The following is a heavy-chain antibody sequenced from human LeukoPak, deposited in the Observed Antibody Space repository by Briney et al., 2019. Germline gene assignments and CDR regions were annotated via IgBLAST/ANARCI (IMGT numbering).Heavy chain of an antibody. CDR2: ISSSGSTI. D-gene: IGHD6-19*01. J-gene: IGHJ4*02. CDR3: VRDSGWYRLDS. V-gene: IGHV3-48*03. Sequence: GGSLRLSCAASGFTFSSYEMNWVRQAPGKGLEWVSYISSSGSTIYYADSVKGRFTISRDNAKNSLYLQMNSLRADDTAVYYCVRDSGWYRLDSWGQGTQVTVSS. CDR1: GFTFSSYE.